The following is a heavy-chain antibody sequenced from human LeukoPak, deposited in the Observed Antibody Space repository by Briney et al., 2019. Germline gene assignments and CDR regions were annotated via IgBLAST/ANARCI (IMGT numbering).Heavy chain of an antibody. J-gene: IGHJ3*02. V-gene: IGHV4-31*03. CDR2: IYYSGST. Sequence: SETLSLTCTVSGGSISSGGYYWSWIPQHPGKGREWIGYIYYSGSTYYNPSLKIRVTISVYTSKNQLSLKLGSVAAADASVCDRARVQRFLEWSDAFDIWGQGTMVTVSS. CDR1: GGSISSGGYY. CDR3: ARVQRFLEWSDAFDI. D-gene: IGHD3-3*01.